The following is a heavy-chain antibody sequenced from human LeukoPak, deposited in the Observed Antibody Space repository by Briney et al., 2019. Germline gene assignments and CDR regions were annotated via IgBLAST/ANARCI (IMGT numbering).Heavy chain of an antibody. Sequence: GASVKVSCKASGYTFTGYYMHWVRQAPGQGLEWMGWINPNSGGTNYAQKFQGRVTMTRDTSISTAYMELSRLRSDDTAVYYCAGYCSRTSCYGRDYWGQGTLVTVSS. CDR3: AGYCSRTSCYGRDY. V-gene: IGHV1-2*02. J-gene: IGHJ4*02. CDR2: INPNSGGT. D-gene: IGHD2-2*01. CDR1: GYTFTGYY.